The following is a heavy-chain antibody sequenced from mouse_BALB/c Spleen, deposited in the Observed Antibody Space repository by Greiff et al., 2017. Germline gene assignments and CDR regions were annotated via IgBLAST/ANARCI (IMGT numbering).Heavy chain of an antibody. Sequence: LVKPGASVKISCKASGYSFTGYYMPWVKQSHGKSLEWIGYISCYNGATSYNQKFKGKATFTVDTSSSTAYMQFNSLTSEDSAVYYCARTPAYGNYYAMDYWGQGTSVTVSS. CDR1: GYSFTGYY. CDR2: ISCYNGAT. D-gene: IGHD2-10*02. V-gene: IGHV1S34*01. J-gene: IGHJ4*01. CDR3: ARTPAYGNYYAMDY.